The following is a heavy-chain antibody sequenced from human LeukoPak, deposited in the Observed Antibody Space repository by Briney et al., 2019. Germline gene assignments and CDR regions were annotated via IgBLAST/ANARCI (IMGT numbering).Heavy chain of an antibody. Sequence: SETLSPTCTVSGGSISSSSYYWGWIRQPPGKGLEWIGSIYYSGSTYYNPSLKSRVTISVDTSKNQFSLKLSSVTAADTAVYYCARHDGVGATTDYFDYWGQGTLVTVSS. D-gene: IGHD1-26*01. CDR3: ARHDGVGATTDYFDY. J-gene: IGHJ4*02. CDR1: GGSISSSSYY. V-gene: IGHV4-39*01. CDR2: IYYSGST.